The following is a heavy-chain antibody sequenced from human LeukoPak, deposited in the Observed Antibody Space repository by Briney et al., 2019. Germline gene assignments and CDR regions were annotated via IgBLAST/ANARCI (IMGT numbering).Heavy chain of an antibody. V-gene: IGHV4-39*01. Sequence: TASETLSLTCTVSGGSISSSRYYWGWIRQPPGKGLEWIGSIYYSGSTYYNPSLKSRVTISVDTSKNQFSLKLSSVTAAETAVYYCARHMDQYGSGSYYTQNWFDPWGQGTLVTVSS. CDR3: ARHMDQYGSGSYYTQNWFDP. CDR2: IYYSGST. D-gene: IGHD3-10*01. CDR1: GGSISSSRYY. J-gene: IGHJ5*02.